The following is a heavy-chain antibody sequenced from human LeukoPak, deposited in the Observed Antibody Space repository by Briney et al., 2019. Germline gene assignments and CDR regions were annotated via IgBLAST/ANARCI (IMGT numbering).Heavy chain of an antibody. D-gene: IGHD1-26*01. J-gene: IGHJ4*02. V-gene: IGHV3-21*01. CDR2: ISSSSTYI. CDR3: ARAGDSGSYLFFDY. CDR1: GFTFSAYI. Sequence: GGSLRLSCAASGFTFSAYIMDWVRQAPGKGLEWVSPISSSSTYIYYADSVKGRFTISRDNAKNSLYLQMNILRAEDTAVYYCARAGDSGSYLFFDYWGQGTLVTVSS.